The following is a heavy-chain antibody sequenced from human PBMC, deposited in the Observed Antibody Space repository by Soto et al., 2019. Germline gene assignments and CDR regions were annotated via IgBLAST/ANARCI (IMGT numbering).Heavy chain of an antibody. CDR3: ARGTIGGGYDFWSGYYEKYYYYYMDV. J-gene: IGHJ6*03. CDR2: ISSSSSYI. V-gene: IGHV3-21*01. D-gene: IGHD3-3*01. CDR1: GFTFSSYS. Sequence: GGSLRLSCAASGFTFSSYSMNWVRQAPGKGLEWVSSISSSSSYIYYADSGKGRFTISRDNAKNSLYLQMNSRRAEDTAVYYCARGTIGGGYDFWSGYYEKYYYYYMDVWGKGTTVTVSS.